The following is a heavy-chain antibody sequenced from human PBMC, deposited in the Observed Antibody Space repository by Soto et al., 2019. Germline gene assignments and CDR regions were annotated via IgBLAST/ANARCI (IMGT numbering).Heavy chain of an antibody. CDR3: ASQQVDASYYYYGMDV. CDR2: IYYSGAT. J-gene: IGHJ6*02. V-gene: IGHV4-39*01. CDR1: SGSISSDSYY. Sequence: TSETLSLTCTVSSGSISSDSYYWHWIRQPPGKGLEWIGSIYYSGATYFNPSLRRRVTISLDTSKNQFSLRLSSVTAADTAVFYCASQQVDASYYYYGMDVWGQGTAVTVSS.